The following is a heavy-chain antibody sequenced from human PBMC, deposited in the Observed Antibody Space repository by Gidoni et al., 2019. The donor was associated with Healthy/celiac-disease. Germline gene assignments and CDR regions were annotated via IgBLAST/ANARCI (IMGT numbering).Heavy chain of an antibody. V-gene: IGHV3-21*01. CDR2: ISSSSSYI. Sequence: EVQLVESGGGLIKPGGSLRLSCTADGFTFSSYSMNWVRQAPGKGLEWFSSISSSSSYIYYADSVKGRFTISRDNAKNSLYLQMNSLRAEDTAVYYCARGGRNGYKRFSDYYYYGMDVWGQGTTVTVSS. J-gene: IGHJ6*02. CDR1: GFTFSSYS. CDR3: ARGGRNGYKRFSDYYYYGMDV. D-gene: IGHD5-12*01.